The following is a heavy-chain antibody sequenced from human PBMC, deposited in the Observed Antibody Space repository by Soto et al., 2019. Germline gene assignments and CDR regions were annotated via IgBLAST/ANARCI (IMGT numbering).Heavy chain of an antibody. J-gene: IGHJ4*02. CDR3: AREGYCSGGSCSHFDY. CDR2: IWYDGSNK. V-gene: IGHV3-33*01. Sequence: PGGSLRLSCAASGFTFSSYGMHWVRQAPGKGLEWVAVIWYDGSNKYYADSVKGRFTISRDNSKNTLYLQMNSLRAEDTAVYYCAREGYCSGGSCSHFDYWGQGTLVTVSS. D-gene: IGHD2-15*01. CDR1: GFTFSSYG.